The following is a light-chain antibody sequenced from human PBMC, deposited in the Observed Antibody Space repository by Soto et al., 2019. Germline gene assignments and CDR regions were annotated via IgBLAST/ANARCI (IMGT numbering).Light chain of an antibody. CDR3: QQYGSSGT. Sequence: EIVLTQSPGTLSLSPWERATLSCRASQSVSNNYLAWYQQKPGQAPRLLIYGASNRATGIPDRFSGSGSGTDFTLTISRLEPEDFAVYYCQQYGSSGTLGQGTKVDNK. V-gene: IGKV3-20*01. CDR1: QSVSNNY. CDR2: GAS. J-gene: IGKJ1*01.